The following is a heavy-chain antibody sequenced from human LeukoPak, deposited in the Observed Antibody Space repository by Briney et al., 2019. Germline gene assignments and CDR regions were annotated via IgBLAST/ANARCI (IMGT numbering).Heavy chain of an antibody. CDR1: GYSFTNYW. J-gene: IGHJ4*02. Sequence: GESLKISCKGSGYSFTNYWIGWVRQLPGKGLEWMGIIYPGDSDTRYSPSFQGQVTISADKSISTAYLQWSSLKASDTAVYYCARTSGNYYNPLNYWGQGTLVTVSS. V-gene: IGHV5-51*01. D-gene: IGHD1-26*01. CDR3: ARTSGNYYNPLNY. CDR2: IYPGDSDT.